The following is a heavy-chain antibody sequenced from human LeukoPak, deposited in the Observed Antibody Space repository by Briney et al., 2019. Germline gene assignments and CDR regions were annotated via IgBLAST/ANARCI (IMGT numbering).Heavy chain of an antibody. D-gene: IGHD1-26*01. V-gene: IGHV3-21*01. Sequence: GGSLRLSCAASGFTFSSYSMNWVRQAPGKGLEWVSSISSSSSYICYADSVKGRFTISRDNAKNSLYLQMNSLRAEDTAVYYCARDPGSGSYTYYFDYWGQGTLVTVSS. CDR3: ARDPGSGSYTYYFDY. J-gene: IGHJ4*02. CDR1: GFTFSSYS. CDR2: ISSSSSYI.